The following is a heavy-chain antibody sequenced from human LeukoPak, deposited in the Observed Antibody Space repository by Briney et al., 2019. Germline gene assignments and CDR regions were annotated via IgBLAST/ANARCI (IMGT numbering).Heavy chain of an antibody. D-gene: IGHD6-13*01. CDR1: GFTFSSYS. V-gene: IGHV3-20*04. J-gene: IGHJ4*02. CDR3: ARGPSIAVVGTESDY. CDR2: INWNGGST. Sequence: PGGSLRLSCAASGFTFSSYSMNWVRQAPGKGLEWVSGINWNGGSTGYADSVKGRFTISRDNAKNSLYLQMNSLRAEDTALYYCARGPSIAVVGTESDYWGQGTLVTVSS.